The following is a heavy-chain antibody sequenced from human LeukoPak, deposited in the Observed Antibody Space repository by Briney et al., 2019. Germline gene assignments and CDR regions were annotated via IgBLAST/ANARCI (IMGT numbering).Heavy chain of an antibody. CDR2: IKQDGSEK. J-gene: IGHJ4*02. CDR1: GFTFSSYW. V-gene: IGHV3-7*01. CDR3: ARSWSGELDYFDY. Sequence: AGGSLRLSCAASGFTFSSYWMSWVRQAPGKGLEWVANIKQDGSEKYYVDSVKGRFTISRDNAKNSLYLQMNSLRAEDTAVYYCARSWSGELDYFDYWGQGTLVTVSS. D-gene: IGHD3-10*01.